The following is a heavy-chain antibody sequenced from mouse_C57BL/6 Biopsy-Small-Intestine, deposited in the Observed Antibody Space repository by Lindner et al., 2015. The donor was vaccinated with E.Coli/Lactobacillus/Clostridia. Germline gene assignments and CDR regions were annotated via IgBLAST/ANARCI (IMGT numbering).Heavy chain of an antibody. D-gene: IGHD4-1*01. V-gene: IGHV1-31*01. CDR1: GYSFTGYY. CDR3: ASLTGTKGYFDY. CDR2: IYPYNGLS. Sequence: VQLQESGPEFVKPGASVKISCKASGYSFTGYYMHWVKQSHGNILDWIGFIYPYNGLSSYNQKFKGKATLTVDKFSSTAYMELRSLTSEDSAVYYCASLTGTKGYFDYWGQGTTLTVSS. J-gene: IGHJ2*01.